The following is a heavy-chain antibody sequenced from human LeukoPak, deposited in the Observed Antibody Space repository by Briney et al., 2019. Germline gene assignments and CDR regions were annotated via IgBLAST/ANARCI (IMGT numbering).Heavy chain of an antibody. CDR2: INPNSGGT. J-gene: IGHJ5*02. CDR3: ARRADSSGDQYNWFDP. V-gene: IGHV1-2*02. CDR1: GYTFTGYY. Sequence: ASVKVSCKASGYTFTGYYIHWVRQAPGQGLEWMGWINPNSGGTNSAQKFQGRVSMTRDASISTVYMELSSLRSEDTAVYYCARRADSSGDQYNWFDPWGQGTLVTVSS. D-gene: IGHD3-22*01.